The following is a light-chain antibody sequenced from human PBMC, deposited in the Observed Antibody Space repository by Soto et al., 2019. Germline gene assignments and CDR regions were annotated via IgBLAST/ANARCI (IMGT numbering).Light chain of an antibody. J-gene: IGKJ1*01. CDR2: LGS. Sequence: DIVMTQSPLSLPVTPGEPASISCRSSQSLLHSNGYNYLDWYLQKPGQSPQLLIYLGSNRASGVPDRFSGSGSGTDFTLKISRVEAEDVWVYYCMQALQTPRTFXQGTKVDIK. V-gene: IGKV2-28*01. CDR3: MQALQTPRT. CDR1: QSLLHSNGYNY.